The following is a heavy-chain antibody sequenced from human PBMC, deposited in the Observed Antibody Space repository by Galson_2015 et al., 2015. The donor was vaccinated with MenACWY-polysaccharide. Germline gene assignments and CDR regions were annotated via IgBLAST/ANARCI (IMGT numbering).Heavy chain of an antibody. J-gene: IGHJ4*02. D-gene: IGHD2-21*02. CDR2: ISSSSRTL. CDR1: EFTFSSYS. CDR3: ARDRDWAFDY. V-gene: IGHV3-48*01. Sequence: SLRLSCAASEFTFSSYSMNWVRQAPGKGLEWVSYISSSSRTLYYADSVQGRFTISRDNAKSSLYLQMNSLRAEDTAVYYCARDRDWAFDYWGQGTQVTVSS.